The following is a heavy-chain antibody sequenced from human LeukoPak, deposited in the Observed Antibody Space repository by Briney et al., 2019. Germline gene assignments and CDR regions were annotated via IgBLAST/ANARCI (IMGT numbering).Heavy chain of an antibody. Sequence: ASVKVSCKASGYTFSDCFMHWVRQAPGLGLEWMGWINPNSGGTNYAQKLQGRVTMTTDTSTSTAYMELRSLRSDDTAVYYCARGPSRVNYYDRKHTSSGDAFDIWGQGTMVTVSS. J-gene: IGHJ3*02. CDR2: INPNSGGT. CDR3: ARGPSRVNYYDRKHTSSGDAFDI. V-gene: IGHV1-2*02. D-gene: IGHD3-22*01. CDR1: GYTFSDCF.